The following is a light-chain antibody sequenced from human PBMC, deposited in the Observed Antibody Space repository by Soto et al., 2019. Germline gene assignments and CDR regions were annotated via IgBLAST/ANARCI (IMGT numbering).Light chain of an antibody. J-gene: IGKJ2*01. CDR1: QSVSSSY. CDR3: PQYGSSPYT. Sequence: EIVLTQSPGTLSLSPGERATLSCRASQSVSSSYLAWYQLKLGHAPRLLIYGASSRATGIPDRFSASESGTDFTLTISRLEPEDFAVYYCPQYGSSPYTFGQGTKLEIK. CDR2: GAS. V-gene: IGKV3-20*01.